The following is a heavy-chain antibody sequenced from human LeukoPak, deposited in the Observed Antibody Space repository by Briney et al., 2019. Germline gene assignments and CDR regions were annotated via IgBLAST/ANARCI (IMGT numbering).Heavy chain of an antibody. J-gene: IGHJ4*02. CDR3: AREIFGSGSYPDL. CDR1: GFAFNTYA. V-gene: IGHV3-33*01. Sequence: GGSLRLSCAASGFAFNTYAMHWVRQAPGQGLEWVALIWHDGSHKFYSNSVRGQFTISRDTSKNTVSLQMNNLRPEDTAVYYCAREIFGSGSYPDLWGQGTLVTVYS. D-gene: IGHD3-10*01. CDR2: IWHDGSHK.